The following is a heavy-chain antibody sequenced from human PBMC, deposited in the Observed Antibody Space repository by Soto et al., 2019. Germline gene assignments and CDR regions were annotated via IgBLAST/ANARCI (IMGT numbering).Heavy chain of an antibody. Sequence: EVQLVESGGGLVQPGGSLRLSCAASGFTFSIYWMHWVRQAPGKGPVWVSRIDNAGSSARYADSVKGRFTISRDNAKNTVYPQRNSLRAEDTAVYYCTRVGGSVSGMDVWGQGTTVTVSS. CDR3: TRVGGSVSGMDV. CDR2: IDNAGSSA. V-gene: IGHV3-74*01. D-gene: IGHD1-26*01. CDR1: GFTFSIYW. J-gene: IGHJ6*02.